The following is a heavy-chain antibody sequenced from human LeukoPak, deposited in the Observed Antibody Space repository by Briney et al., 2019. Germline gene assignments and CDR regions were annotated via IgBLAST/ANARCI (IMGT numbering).Heavy chain of an antibody. CDR1: GFTFDDYS. CDR2: ISWNSGSI. V-gene: IGHV3-9*01. CDR3: AKDSSGAVAGTLFDY. Sequence: GGSLRLSCAASGFTFDDYSMHWVRQAPGKGLEWVSGISWNSGSIGYADSVKGRFTISRDNAKNSLYLQMNSLRAEDTALYYCAKDSSGAVAGTLFDYWGQGTLVTVSS. J-gene: IGHJ4*02. D-gene: IGHD6-19*01.